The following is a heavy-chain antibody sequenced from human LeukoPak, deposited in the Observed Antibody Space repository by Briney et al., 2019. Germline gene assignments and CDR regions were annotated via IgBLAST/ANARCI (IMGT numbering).Heavy chain of an antibody. CDR2: MNPNSGNT. D-gene: IGHD1-7*01. Sequence: VASVKVSCKASGGTFSSYDISWVRQATGQGLEWMGWMNPNSGNTGYAQKFQGRVTMTRNTSISTAYMELSSLRSEDTAVYYCARVPQNLYRMYVWGQGTTVTVSS. CDR3: ARVPQNLYRMYV. CDR1: GGTFSSYD. J-gene: IGHJ6*02. V-gene: IGHV1-8*02.